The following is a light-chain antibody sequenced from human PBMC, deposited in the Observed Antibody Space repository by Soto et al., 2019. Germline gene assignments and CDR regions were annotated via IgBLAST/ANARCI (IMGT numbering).Light chain of an antibody. J-gene: IGKJ2*01. V-gene: IGKV3-20*01. CDR2: DSS. Sequence: EVVLTQSPGTLSLSPGERATLSCRASQSVSNNYLAWYQQKPGQSPKLLIFDSSDRATGIPDRFSGSGSGKDFTLNISSQEPEDFAVYYCQQYGISPPYTFGQRTKLEIK. CDR1: QSVSNNY. CDR3: QQYGISPPYT.